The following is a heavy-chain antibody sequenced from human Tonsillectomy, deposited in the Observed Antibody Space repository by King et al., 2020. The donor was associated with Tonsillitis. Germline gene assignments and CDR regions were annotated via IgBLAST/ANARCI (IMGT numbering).Heavy chain of an antibody. CDR2: IRYDGSNK. CDR1: GFTFSNYG. V-gene: IGHV3-30*02. J-gene: IGHJ4*02. Sequence: VQLVESGGGVVQPGGSLRLSCTASGFTFSNYGMHWVRQAPGKGLEWVAFIRYDGSNKYYEDSVKDRFSISRDNSKNKLYLQMNSLRAEDTAVYYCAIPVRGYTYGYHFDYWGQGPLVTVSS. D-gene: IGHD5-18*01. CDR3: AIPVRGYTYGYHFDY.